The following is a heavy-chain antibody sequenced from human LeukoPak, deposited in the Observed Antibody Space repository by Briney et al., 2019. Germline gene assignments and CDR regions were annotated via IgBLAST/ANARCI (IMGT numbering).Heavy chain of an antibody. CDR1: GGPISSYY. Sequence: KPSDTLSLTCTVSGGPISSYYWSWIRQPPGKGLEWIGYIYYSGNTNYNPSLKSRVTISVDTSKIQFSLKLSSVTAADTAVYYCARLLRYDAFDIWGQGTMVTVSS. CDR2: IYYSGNT. CDR3: ARLLRYDAFDI. D-gene: IGHD3-9*01. V-gene: IGHV4-59*07. J-gene: IGHJ3*02.